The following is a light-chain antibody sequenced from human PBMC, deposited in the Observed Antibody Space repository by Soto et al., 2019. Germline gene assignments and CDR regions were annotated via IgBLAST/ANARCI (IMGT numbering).Light chain of an antibody. CDR3: AAWDDSLNGSYV. J-gene: IGLJ1*01. Sequence: QSVLTQPPSASGTPGQRVTISCSGSSSNIGSNTVNWYQQLPGTAPKLLIYSNNQRPSGVPDRFSRSKSGTSASLAISRLQSQDEADYYCAAWDDSLNGSYVFGTGTKVTAL. CDR1: SSNIGSNT. CDR2: SNN. V-gene: IGLV1-44*01.